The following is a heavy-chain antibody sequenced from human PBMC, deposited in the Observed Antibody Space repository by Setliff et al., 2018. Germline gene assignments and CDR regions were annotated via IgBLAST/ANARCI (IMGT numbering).Heavy chain of an antibody. V-gene: IGHV1-69*13. J-gene: IGHJ4*02. D-gene: IGHD3-9*01. CDR2: VIPFHATA. CDR3: ARVADWASRYFDY. Sequence: ASVKVSCKAAGGTFSKYAMMWVRHAPGEGLELMGGVIPFHATADIARKFQDRLAITADESTCTTYMELNSLKSEDTAIYYCARVADWASRYFDYWGQGTLVTVSS. CDR1: GGTFSKYA.